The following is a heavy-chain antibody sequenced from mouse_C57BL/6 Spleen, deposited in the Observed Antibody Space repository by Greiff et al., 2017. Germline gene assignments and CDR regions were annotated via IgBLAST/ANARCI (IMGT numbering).Heavy chain of an antibody. CDR2: IDPSDSYT. V-gene: IGHV1-59*01. CDR1: GYTFTSYW. Sequence: QVQLQQPGAELVRPGTSVKLSCKASGYTFTSYWMHWVKQRPGQGLEWIGVIDPSDSYTNYNQKLKGKATLTVDTSSSTAYMQLSSLTSEDSAVYYCAREAYYYGIAYWGQGTLVTVSA. J-gene: IGHJ3*01. D-gene: IGHD1-1*01. CDR3: AREAYYYGIAY.